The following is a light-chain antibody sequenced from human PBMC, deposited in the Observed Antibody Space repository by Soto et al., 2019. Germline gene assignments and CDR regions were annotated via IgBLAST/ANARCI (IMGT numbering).Light chain of an antibody. J-gene: IGKJ1*01. Sequence: EIVLTQSPGTLSLSPGERATLSCRASQSVSSSYLAWYQQKPGQAPRLLIYGASSRATGIPDRLSGSGSGKDFTLTISRLEPEDFAVYYCQQYGSSPRTFGQGTKVEIK. CDR2: GAS. CDR1: QSVSSSY. V-gene: IGKV3-20*01. CDR3: QQYGSSPRT.